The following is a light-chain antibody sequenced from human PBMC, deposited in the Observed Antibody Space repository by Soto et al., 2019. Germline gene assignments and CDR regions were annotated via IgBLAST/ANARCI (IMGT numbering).Light chain of an antibody. CDR2: AAS. CDR1: QSISSN. J-gene: IGKJ1*01. V-gene: IGKV1-39*01. CDR3: QQSYSFPRT. Sequence: DIQMTQSPSSLSASVGDRVTITCRASQSISSNLNWYQQKPGKGPKFLIYAASSLQSGVPSRFSGSGSGTDFTLTISSLQPEDFATYYCQQSYSFPRTFGQGTTVDIK.